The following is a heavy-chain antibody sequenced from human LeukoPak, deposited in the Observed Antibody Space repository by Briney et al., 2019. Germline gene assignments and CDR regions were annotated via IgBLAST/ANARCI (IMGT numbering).Heavy chain of an antibody. CDR3: ARIYYDILTGYYPLDY. Sequence: ASVKVSCKASGYTFTGYYMHWVRQAPGQGLEWMGWIIPNSGGTNYAQKFQGRVTMTRDTSISTAYMELSRLGSDDTAVYYCARIYYDILTGYYPLDYWGQGTLVTVSS. CDR2: IIPNSGGT. CDR1: GYTFTGYY. D-gene: IGHD3-9*01. J-gene: IGHJ4*02. V-gene: IGHV1-2*02.